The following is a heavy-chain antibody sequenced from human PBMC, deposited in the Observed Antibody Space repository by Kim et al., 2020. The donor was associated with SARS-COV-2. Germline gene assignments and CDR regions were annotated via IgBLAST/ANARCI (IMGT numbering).Heavy chain of an antibody. CDR3: ARERFGTVVRGVDY. V-gene: IGHV3-30*04. CDR1: GFTFRTYA. D-gene: IGHD3-16*01. Sequence: GGSLRLSCSDSGFTFRTYAMHWVRQAPGKGLEWVAVISYDGRNEYYADSVKGRFTISRDNSKNTLYLQMTSLRAEDTAMYHCARERFGTVVRGVDYWGQGTLVTVS. CDR2: ISYDGRNE. J-gene: IGHJ4*02.